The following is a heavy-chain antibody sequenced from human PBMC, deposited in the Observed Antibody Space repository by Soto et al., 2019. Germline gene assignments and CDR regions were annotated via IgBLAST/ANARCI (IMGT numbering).Heavy chain of an antibody. CDR1: GYTFTSYF. CDR3: ARVYCRGGSCYSIDY. Sequence: ASVKVSCKASGYTFTSYFIHWVRQAPGQGLEWMGIINPSYGTTTYAQKFQGRVTMTRDTSTSTVYMELSSLRSEDTAVYYCARVYCRGGSCYSIDYWG. D-gene: IGHD2-15*01. J-gene: IGHJ4*01. V-gene: IGHV1-46*03. CDR2: INPSYGTT.